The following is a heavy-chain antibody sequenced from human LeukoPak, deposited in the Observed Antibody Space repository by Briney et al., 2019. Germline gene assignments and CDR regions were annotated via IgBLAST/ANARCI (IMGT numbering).Heavy chain of an antibody. CDR2: ISGSSSYT. D-gene: IGHD4-17*01. J-gene: IGHJ4*02. Sequence: GGSLRLSCAASGFTFSDYYMSWIRQAPGKGLEWVSYISGSSSYTNSADSVKGRFTISRDNAKNSLYLQMNSLRAEGTAVYFCARGKYGDSGTFDYWGQGTMVTVSS. V-gene: IGHV3-11*05. CDR1: GFTFSDYY. CDR3: ARGKYGDSGTFDY.